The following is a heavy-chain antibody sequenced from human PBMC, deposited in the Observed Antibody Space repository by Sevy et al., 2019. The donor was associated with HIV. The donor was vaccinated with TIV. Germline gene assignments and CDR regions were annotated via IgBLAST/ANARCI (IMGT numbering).Heavy chain of an antibody. D-gene: IGHD3-3*01. CDR2: ISGSGGST. CDR1: GFTFSSYA. V-gene: IGHV3-23*01. Sequence: GGSLRLSCAASGFTFSSYAMSWVRQAPGKGLEWVSAISGSGGSTYYADSVKGRFTISRDNSKNTLYLQMNSLRAEDTAVYYCAHDGFLERYYYYYGMDVWGQGTTVTVSS. J-gene: IGHJ6*02. CDR3: AHDGFLERYYYYYGMDV.